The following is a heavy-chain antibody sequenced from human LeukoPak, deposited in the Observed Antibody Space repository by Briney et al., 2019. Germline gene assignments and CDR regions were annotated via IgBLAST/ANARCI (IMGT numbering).Heavy chain of an antibody. V-gene: IGHV3-30*18. J-gene: IGHJ4*02. CDR3: AKDWSQYQYYFDY. CDR2: ISYDGSNK. CDR1: GFTFSSYG. D-gene: IGHD2-2*01. Sequence: GGSLRLSCAASGFTFSSYGMHWVRQAPGKGLEWVAVISYDGSNKYYADSVKGRFTISRDNSKNTLYLQMNSLRAEDTAVYYCAKDWSQYQYYFDYWGQGTLVTVSS.